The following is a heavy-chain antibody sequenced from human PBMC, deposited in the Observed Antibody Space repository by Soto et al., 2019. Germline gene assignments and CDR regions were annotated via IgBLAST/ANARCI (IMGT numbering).Heavy chain of an antibody. CDR1: CGSIISYY. D-gene: IGHD2-21*01. CDR3: ARESDAYHYYGMDV. J-gene: IGHJ6*02. V-gene: IGHV4-59*01. Sequence: PSETLSLTCTFSCGSIISYYWSWIRQPPGKGLEWIGYIYYSGSTNYNPSLKSRVTISVDTSKNQFSLKLSSVTAADTAVYYCARESDAYHYYGMDVWGQGTTVTVSS. CDR2: IYYSGST.